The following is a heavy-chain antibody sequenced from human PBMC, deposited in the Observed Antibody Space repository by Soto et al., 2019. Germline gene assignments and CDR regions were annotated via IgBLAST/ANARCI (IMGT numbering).Heavy chain of an antibody. CDR2: FNPNSGGP. J-gene: IGHJ6*04. D-gene: IGHD2-15*01. V-gene: IGHV1-2*04. CDR1: GYTFTGYY. CDR3: ARAGGAVVVAATLMHHYYYGMDV. Sequence: GASVIVSWKDSGYTFTGYYMHWVRQAPGQGLEWMGWFNPNSGGPNYAQKFQGWVTMTRDTSISTAYMELSRLRSDDTAVYYCARAGGAVVVAATLMHHYYYGMDVWGTGIIVSVSS.